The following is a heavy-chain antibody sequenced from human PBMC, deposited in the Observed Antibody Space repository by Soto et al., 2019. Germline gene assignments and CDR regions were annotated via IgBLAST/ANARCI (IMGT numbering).Heavy chain of an antibody. CDR3: AVPGEGDFDY. V-gene: IGHV4-4*02. CDR2: VYHSGTT. CDR1: GASIGTNNW. Sequence: QVQLQESGPGLVEPSVTLSLTCAVSGASIGTNNWWSWVRQPPGKGLEWIGEVYHSGTTKCNPSLKSRVTISIDNSKDQFSLRLTAMTAADTAVYYCAVPGEGDFDYWSQGTLVTVSS. J-gene: IGHJ4*02.